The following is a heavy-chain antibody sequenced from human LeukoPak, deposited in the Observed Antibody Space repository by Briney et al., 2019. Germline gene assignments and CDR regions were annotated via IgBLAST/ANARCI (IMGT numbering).Heavy chain of an antibody. CDR1: GGTFSSYA. CDR3: AREGLRIAAVSFDY. CDR2: IIPIFGTA. D-gene: IGHD6-13*01. Sequence: GASVKVSCKASGGTFSSYAISWVRQAPGQGLEWMGGIIPIFGTANYAQKFQGRVTITADESTSTAYMELSSLRSEDTAVYYCAREGLRIAAVSFDYWGQGTLVTVSS. J-gene: IGHJ4*02. V-gene: IGHV1-69*13.